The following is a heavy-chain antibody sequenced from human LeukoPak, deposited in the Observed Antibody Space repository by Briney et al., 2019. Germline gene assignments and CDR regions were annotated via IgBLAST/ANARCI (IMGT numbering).Heavy chain of an antibody. CDR3: ARTDCGGDCYSSRGWFDP. CDR2: IIPIFGTA. CDR1: GYTFTSYG. V-gene: IGHV1-69*13. D-gene: IGHD2-21*02. J-gene: IGHJ5*02. Sequence: GASVKVSCKASGYTFTSYGISWVRQAPGQGLEWMGGIIPIFGTANYAQKFQGRVTITADESTSTAYMDLSSLRSEDTAVYYCARTDCGGDCYSSRGWFDPWGQGTLVTVSS.